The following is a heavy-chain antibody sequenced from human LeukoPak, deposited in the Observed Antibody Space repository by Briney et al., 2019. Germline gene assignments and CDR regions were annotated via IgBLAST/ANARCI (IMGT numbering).Heavy chain of an antibody. J-gene: IGHJ5*02. V-gene: IGHV4-4*07. CDR2: IYTSGST. CDR1: GGSISSYY. CDR3: ARGYSSSWYSRPKHWFDP. Sequence: SETLSLTCTVSGGSISSYYWSWIRQPAGKGLEWIGRIYTSGSTNYSPSLKSRVTMSVDTSKNQFSLNLSSVTAADTAVYYCARGYSSSWYSRPKHWFDPWGQGTLVTVSS. D-gene: IGHD6-13*01.